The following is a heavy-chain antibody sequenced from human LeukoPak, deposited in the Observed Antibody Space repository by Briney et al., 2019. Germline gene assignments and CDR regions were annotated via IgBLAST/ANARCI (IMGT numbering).Heavy chain of an antibody. V-gene: IGHV4-59*01. CDR2: IYYTGST. CDR1: GGSIDSYY. J-gene: IGHJ4*01. Sequence: QTSETLSLTCTVSGGSIDSYYWSWIRQPPGKGLEWIGYIYYTGSTEYHPSLKSRVTISLDTSKNQFSLKLTSVTAADTAVYYCARVYQSAEYYFDYWGHGNLVSVSS. CDR3: ARVYQSAEYYFDY. D-gene: IGHD2-2*01.